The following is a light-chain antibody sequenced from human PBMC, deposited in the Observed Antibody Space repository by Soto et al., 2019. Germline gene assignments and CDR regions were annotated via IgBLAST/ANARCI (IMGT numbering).Light chain of an antibody. Sequence: EIVLTQVPSTPSFSPGGGATLSFRASHSVSRTYLAWYQQKPGQAPRLLIYGASDRATGTPDRFSGSGSGTDFTLTISRLEPEDSAVYYCQQFDDSVTFGQGTRLEIK. J-gene: IGKJ5*01. CDR2: GAS. CDR3: QQFDDSVT. CDR1: HSVSRTY. V-gene: IGKV3-20*01.